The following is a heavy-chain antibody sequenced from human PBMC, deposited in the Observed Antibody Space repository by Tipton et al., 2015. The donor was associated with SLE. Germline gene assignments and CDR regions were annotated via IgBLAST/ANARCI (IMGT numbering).Heavy chain of an antibody. CDR1: GGSISSSSYY. D-gene: IGHD5-12*01. CDR3: ARLRHSGYDSYFDY. CDR2: IYYSGST. J-gene: IGHJ4*02. V-gene: IGHV4-39*07. Sequence: TLSLTCTVSGGSISSSSYYSGWIRQTPGKGLEWIGSIYYSGSTYYNPSLKSRVTISVDTSKNQFSLKLSSVTAADTAVYYCARLRHSGYDSYFDYSGQGTLVTVSS.